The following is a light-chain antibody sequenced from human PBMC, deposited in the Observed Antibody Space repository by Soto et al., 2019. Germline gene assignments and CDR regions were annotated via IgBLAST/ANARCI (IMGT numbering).Light chain of an antibody. CDR1: QAVNTR. V-gene: IGKV3D-11*01. CDR2: LAS. CDR3: QQRSNWPLT. Sequence: IVLTQSPATLSSFPCDRVTLSCRASQAVNTRLAWYQHKPGQAPRLLIYLASNRAAGVPARFSGSGSGTDFTLTISSLEPEDFAVYYCQQRSNWPLTFGQGTRLEIK. J-gene: IGKJ5*01.